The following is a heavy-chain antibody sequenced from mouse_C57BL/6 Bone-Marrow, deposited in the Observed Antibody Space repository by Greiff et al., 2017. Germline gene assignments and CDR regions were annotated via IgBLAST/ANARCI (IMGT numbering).Heavy chain of an antibody. CDR2: IDPETGGT. Sequence: QVHVKQSGAELVRPGASVTLSCKASGYTFTDYEMHWVKQTPVHGLEWIGAIDPETGGTAYNQKFKGKAILTADKSSSTAYMELRSLTSEDSAVYYCTRSPLNNYWFAYWGQGTLVTVSA. D-gene: IGHD1-3*01. CDR3: TRSPLNNYWFAY. J-gene: IGHJ3*01. CDR1: GYTFTDYE. V-gene: IGHV1-15*01.